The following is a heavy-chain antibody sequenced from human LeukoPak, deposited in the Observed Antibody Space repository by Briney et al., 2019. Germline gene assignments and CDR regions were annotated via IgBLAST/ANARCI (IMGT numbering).Heavy chain of an antibody. D-gene: IGHD1-14*01. CDR2: IIPIVGTA. J-gene: IGHJ5*02. Sequence: SVKVSCKASGGTFSSYAISWVRQAPGQGLEWMGGIIPIVGTANSAQKFQGRVTITTDESTSTAYMELSSLISEAPAVYYGASDRREGTSTWGQGTLVSVSS. V-gene: IGHV1-69*05. CDR3: ASDRREGTST. CDR1: GGTFSSYA.